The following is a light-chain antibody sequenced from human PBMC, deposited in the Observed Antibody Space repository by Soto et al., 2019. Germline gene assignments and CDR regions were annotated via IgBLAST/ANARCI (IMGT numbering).Light chain of an antibody. CDR3: QQYNNWPPWT. V-gene: IGKV3-15*01. J-gene: IGKJ1*01. CDR1: QSVSST. CDR2: EAS. Sequence: EIVLTQSPGTLSLSPGERATLSCRASQSVSSTYVAWYQQRPGQTPKLLIYEASTRATGIPARFSGSGSGTEFTLTISSLQSEDFAVYYCQQYNNWPPWTFGQGTKVDIK.